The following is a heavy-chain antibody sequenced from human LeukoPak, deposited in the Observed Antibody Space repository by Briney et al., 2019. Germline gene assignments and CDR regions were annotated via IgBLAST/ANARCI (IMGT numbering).Heavy chain of an antibody. J-gene: IGHJ3*02. CDR1: GFTFSSYG. CDR2: ISYDGSNK. Sequence: HPGGSLRLSCAASGFTFSSYGMHWVRQAPGKGLEWVSVISYDGSNKYYADSVKGRFTISRDNSKNTLYLQMNSLRAEDTAVYNCARDAFDTWGQGTMVTVSS. V-gene: IGHV3-30*03. CDR3: ARDAFDT.